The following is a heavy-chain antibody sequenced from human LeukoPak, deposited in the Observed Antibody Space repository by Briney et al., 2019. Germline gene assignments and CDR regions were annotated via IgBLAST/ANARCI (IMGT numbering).Heavy chain of an antibody. J-gene: IGHJ3*02. V-gene: IGHV1-8*01. CDR2: MNPNSGNT. CDR1: GYTFTKHP. D-gene: IGHD3-22*01. CDR3: ARVPYDSSGYYLADAFDI. Sequence: ASVKVSCKTSGYTFTKHPMHWVRQAPGQRLEWMGWMNPNSGNTGYAQKFQGRVTMTRNTSISTAYMELSSLRSEDTAVYYCARVPYDSSGYYLADAFDIWGQGTMVTVSS.